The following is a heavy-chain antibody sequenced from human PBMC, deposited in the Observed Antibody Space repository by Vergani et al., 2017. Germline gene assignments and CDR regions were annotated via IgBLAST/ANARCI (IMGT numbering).Heavy chain of an antibody. J-gene: IGHJ4*02. CDR2: IGVSDNSI. CDR3: VRDPDYSTFDS. Sequence: DVRLVESGGGVVQPGGSLRLSCAASGFTFSAYSMNWVRQTPGKGLEWISYIGVSDNSIYYADSVMGRFAISRDNARNLLFLQMNSLRADDSAPYFCVRDPDYSTFDSWGQGTLVTVS. CDR1: GFTFSAYS. V-gene: IGHV3-48*01. D-gene: IGHD4-11*01.